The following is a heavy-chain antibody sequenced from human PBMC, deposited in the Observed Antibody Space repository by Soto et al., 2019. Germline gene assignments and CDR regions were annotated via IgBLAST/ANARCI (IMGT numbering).Heavy chain of an antibody. J-gene: IGHJ6*02. CDR1: GASIRSTSYY. Sequence: SETLSLTCSVSGASIRSTSYYWGWIRQPPGKGLEWIGSIYYSGSTHYSPSLKSRIIMSIDTSKNQFSLQLNSVTPEDTAVYYCARMPITFYGGNPRFYYGMDVWGQGTTVTVSS. CDR3: ARMPITFYGGNPRFYYGMDV. CDR2: IYYSGST. D-gene: IGHD4-17*01. V-gene: IGHV4-39*01.